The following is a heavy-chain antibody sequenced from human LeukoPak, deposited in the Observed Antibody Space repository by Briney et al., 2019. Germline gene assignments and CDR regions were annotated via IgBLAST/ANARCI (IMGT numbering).Heavy chain of an antibody. CDR2: ISGSGGST. D-gene: IGHD4-17*01. V-gene: IGHV3-23*01. J-gene: IGHJ3*02. Sequence: GGSLRLSCAASGFTFSSYAMSWVRQAPGKGLEWVSAISGSGGSTYYADSVKGRFTISRDNSKNTLYLQMNSLRAEDTAVYYCAKEKSDYGDYFGDALDIWGQGTMVTVSS. CDR1: GFTFSSYA. CDR3: AKEKSDYGDYFGDALDI.